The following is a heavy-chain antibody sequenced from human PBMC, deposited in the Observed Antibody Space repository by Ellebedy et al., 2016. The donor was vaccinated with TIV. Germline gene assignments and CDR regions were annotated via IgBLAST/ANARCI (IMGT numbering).Heavy chain of an antibody. Sequence: GESLKISCAASGFSFRTHSMNWVRQAPGKGLEWVSYITSDEKRIAYADSVKGRFTIPRDNARNSLYLQMNSLRAKDTAVYYCATTVEYNVYYWGQGALVTVSS. J-gene: IGHJ4*02. CDR2: ITSDEKRI. D-gene: IGHD4-23*01. CDR1: GFSFRTHS. V-gene: IGHV3-48*04. CDR3: ATTVEYNVYY.